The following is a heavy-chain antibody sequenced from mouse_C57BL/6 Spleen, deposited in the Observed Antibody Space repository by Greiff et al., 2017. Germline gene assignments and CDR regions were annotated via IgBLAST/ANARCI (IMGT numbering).Heavy chain of an antibody. CDR3: ASYSNYGFFCAY. D-gene: IGHD2-5*01. CDR2: ISYDGSN. V-gene: IGHV3-6*01. J-gene: IGHJ3*01. Sequence: EVHLVESGPGLVKPSQSLSLSCSVTGYSITSGYYWNWIRQFPGNILEWMGYISYDGSNNSNPSLKNRISITRDPSKNQFFLKLNSVTTEDTATYYCASYSNYGFFCAYWGQETLVTVSA. CDR1: GYSITSGYY.